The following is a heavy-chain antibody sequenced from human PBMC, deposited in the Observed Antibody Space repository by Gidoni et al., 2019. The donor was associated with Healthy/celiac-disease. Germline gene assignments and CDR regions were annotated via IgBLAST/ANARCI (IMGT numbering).Heavy chain of an antibody. CDR2: ISGSGGST. J-gene: IGHJ4*02. CDR1: GFTFRSYA. D-gene: IGHD6-25*01. V-gene: IGHV3-23*01. CDR3: AKDLSGYGGNSEGIFDY. Sequence: EVQLLESGGGLVQPGGSLRLSCAASGFTFRSYAMSWVRRAPGKGLEWVSAISGSGGSTYYADSVKGRFTISRDNSKNTLYLQMNSLRAEDTAVYYCAKDLSGYGGNSEGIFDYWGQGTLVTVSS.